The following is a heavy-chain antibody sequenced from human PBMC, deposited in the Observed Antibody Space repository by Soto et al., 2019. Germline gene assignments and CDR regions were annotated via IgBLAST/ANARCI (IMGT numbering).Heavy chain of an antibody. D-gene: IGHD6-13*01. CDR3: ASPAIHCSSWYCWFVP. CDR2: IIPLFGTT. Sequence: QVQLVQSGSEVKMPGSSVKVSCKTSGGTFSRHAINWVRQAPGQGLEWMGGIIPLFGTTNYAQKFKVRVTIRADESTSTAYMELSSLTSVYAVVYYCASPAIHCSSWYCWFVPWGQGTLVIVSS. V-gene: IGHV1-69*01. J-gene: IGHJ5*02. CDR1: GGTFSRHA.